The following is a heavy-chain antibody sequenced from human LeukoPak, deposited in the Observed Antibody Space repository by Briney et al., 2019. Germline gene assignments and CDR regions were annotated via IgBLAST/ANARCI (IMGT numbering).Heavy chain of an antibody. CDR2: IYYSGST. CDR1: GGSISSSSYY. V-gene: IGHV4-39*07. J-gene: IGHJ4*02. Sequence: PSETLSLTCTVSGGSISSSSYYWGWIRQPPGKGLEWIGSIYYSGSTYYNPSLKSRVTISVDTSKNQFSLKLSSVTAADTAVYYCARRSGYYYDRSGIDYWGQGTLVTVSS. CDR3: ARRSGYYYDRSGIDY. D-gene: IGHD3-22*01.